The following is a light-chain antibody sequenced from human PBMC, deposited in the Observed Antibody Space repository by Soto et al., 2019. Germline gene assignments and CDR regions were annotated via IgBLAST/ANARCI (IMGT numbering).Light chain of an antibody. J-gene: IGLJ2*01. V-gene: IGLV2-14*01. Sequence: QSALTQPASVSGSPGQSITISCTGTSSDVGGYNYVSWYQQHPGKAPKLMIYDVSNQPSGVSNRFSGSKSGNTASLTISGLQAEDEADYYCSSYTSSSVVFGGVTKVTVL. CDR1: SSDVGGYNY. CDR2: DVS. CDR3: SSYTSSSVV.